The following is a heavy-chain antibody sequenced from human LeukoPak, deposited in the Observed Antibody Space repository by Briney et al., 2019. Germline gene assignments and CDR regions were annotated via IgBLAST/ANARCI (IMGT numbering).Heavy chain of an antibody. V-gene: IGHV1-46*01. CDR3: ARGHYDILGRYYYYMDV. D-gene: IGHD3-9*01. J-gene: IGHJ6*03. CDR2: INPGSGST. CDR1: GYTFTSYY. Sequence: GASVKVSCKGSGYTFTSYYIHWVRQAPGQGLEWMGIINPGSGSTSYAQKFQGRVTMTRDMSTSTVYMELSSLRSEDTAVYYCARGHYDILGRYYYYMDVWGKGTTVTISS.